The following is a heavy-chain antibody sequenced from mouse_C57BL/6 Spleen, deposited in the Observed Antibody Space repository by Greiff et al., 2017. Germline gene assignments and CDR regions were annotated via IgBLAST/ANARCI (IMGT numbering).Heavy chain of an antibody. V-gene: IGHV3-6*01. CDR2: ISYDGSN. CDR3: ARDDGYSFAY. D-gene: IGHD2-3*01. J-gene: IGHJ3*01. Sequence: EVQLQESGPGLVKPSQSLSLTCSVTGYSITSGYYWNWIRQFPGNKLEWMGYISYDGSNNYNPSLKNRISITRDTSKNPFFLQLNSVTTEDTATYYCARDDGYSFAYWGQGTLVTVSA. CDR1: GYSITSGYY.